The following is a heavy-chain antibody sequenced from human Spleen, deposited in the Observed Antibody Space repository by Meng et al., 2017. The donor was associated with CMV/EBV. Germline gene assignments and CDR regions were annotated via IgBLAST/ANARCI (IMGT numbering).Heavy chain of an antibody. CDR3: ARGGVRDGYNLWSGDY. CDR2: ISAYNGNT. D-gene: IGHD5-24*01. Sequence: GESLKISCKGSGYSFTSYGISWVRQAPGQGLEWMGWISAYNGNTNYAQKLQGRVTMTTDTSTSTAYMELSRLRSDDTAVYYCARGGVRDGYNLWSGDYWGQGTLVTVSS. J-gene: IGHJ4*02. CDR1: GYSFTSYG. V-gene: IGHV1-18*01.